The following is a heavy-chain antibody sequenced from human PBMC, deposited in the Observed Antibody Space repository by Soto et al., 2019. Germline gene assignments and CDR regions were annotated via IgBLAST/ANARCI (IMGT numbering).Heavy chain of an antibody. CDR1: GFTFSSYA. J-gene: IGHJ4*02. Sequence: GGSLRLSCAASGFTFSSYAMHWVRQAPGKGLEWVAVISYDGSNKYYADSVKGRFTISRDNSKNTLYLQMNSLRAEDTAVYYCASDDYSNKFDYWGQGTLVTVSS. CDR3: ASDDYSNKFDY. V-gene: IGHV3-30-3*01. D-gene: IGHD4-4*01. CDR2: ISYDGSNK.